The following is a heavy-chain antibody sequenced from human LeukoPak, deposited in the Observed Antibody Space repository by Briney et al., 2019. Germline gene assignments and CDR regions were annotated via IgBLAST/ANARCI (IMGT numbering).Heavy chain of an antibody. CDR1: GLSFTTYW. V-gene: IGHV3-74*01. CDR3: ARGGSYYGDFYY. CDR2: INGGGSST. D-gene: IGHD4-17*01. J-gene: IGHJ4*02. Sequence: GGSLRLSCAASGLSFTTYWMHWGRHAPGEGLVWVSRINGGGSSTNYADSVKGRFTISRDNAKNTLYLQMNSLRAEDTAVYYCARGGSYYGDFYYWGQGTLVTVSS.